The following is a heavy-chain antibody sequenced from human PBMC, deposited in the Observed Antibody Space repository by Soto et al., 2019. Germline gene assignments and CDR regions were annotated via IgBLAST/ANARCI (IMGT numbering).Heavy chain of an antibody. CDR1: GFTFSNYA. CDR3: ANRAFYGSGIPNYYGMDV. J-gene: IGHJ6*02. CDR2: SSGTGGGT. V-gene: IGHV3-23*01. D-gene: IGHD3-10*01. Sequence: EVHLLESGGGLVQPGGSLRLSCAASGFTFSNYAMTWVRQAPGKGLEWVSVSSGTGGGTNNADSAKGRFTTSRDNSTNTLYLKMNSMSAEDTAVYYCANRAFYGSGIPNYYGMDVWGQGTAVTVSS.